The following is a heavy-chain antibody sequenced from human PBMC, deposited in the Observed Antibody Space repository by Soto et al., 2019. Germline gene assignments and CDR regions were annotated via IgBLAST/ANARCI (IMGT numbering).Heavy chain of an antibody. CDR1: GGSINSGDYY. CDR3: ARYRYADSLKEYYFDY. Sequence: SETLSLTCTVSGGSINSGDYYWSWIRQPPGKGLEWIGNLYYTGSTYYNPSLKSRVTISVDTSKKQFSLMVTSVTAADTAVYYCARYRYADSLKEYYFDYWGQGTMVTVYS. D-gene: IGHD3-22*01. CDR2: LYYTGST. J-gene: IGHJ4*02. V-gene: IGHV4-30-4*01.